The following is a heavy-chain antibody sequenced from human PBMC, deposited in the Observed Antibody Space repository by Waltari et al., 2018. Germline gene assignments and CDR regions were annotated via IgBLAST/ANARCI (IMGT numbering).Heavy chain of an antibody. CDR3: ARGLAFDS. D-gene: IGHD3-9*01. CDR1: GSSISNNY. CDR2: IYASGTT. J-gene: IGHJ4*02. Sequence: TCTVSGSSISNNYWNWIRQPAGKGLEWIGRIYASGTTNYNPSLKSRVSVSVDTSKNQFSLNLTSVTAADTAVYYCARGLAFDSWGQGSLVTVSS. V-gene: IGHV4-4*07.